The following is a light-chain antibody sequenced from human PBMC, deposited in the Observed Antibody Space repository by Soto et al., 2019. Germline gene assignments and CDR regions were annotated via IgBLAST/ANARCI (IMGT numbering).Light chain of an antibody. CDR1: QSISSW. J-gene: IGKJ1*01. Sequence: DIQMTQPPSTLFASAGDRVTITCRDSQSISSWLAWYQQKPGKAPKLLIYDASSLESGVPSRFSGSGSGTEFTLTISSLQPDDFATYYCQQYNSYDTWTFGQGTKVDI. CDR3: QQYNSYDTWT. V-gene: IGKV1-5*01. CDR2: DAS.